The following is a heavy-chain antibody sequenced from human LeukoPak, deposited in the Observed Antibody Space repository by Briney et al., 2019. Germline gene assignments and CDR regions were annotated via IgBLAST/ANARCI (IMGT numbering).Heavy chain of an antibody. CDR1: GFTFSSYA. CDR3: AREHKEGYDSSGYYDY. D-gene: IGHD3-22*01. Sequence: GGSLRLSCAASGFTFSSYAMHWVRQAPGKGLEYVSAISSNGGSTYYANSVKGRFTISRDNAKNTLYLQMNSLRAEDTAVYYCAREHKEGYDSSGYYDYWGQGTLVTVSS. V-gene: IGHV3-64*01. CDR2: ISSNGGST. J-gene: IGHJ4*02.